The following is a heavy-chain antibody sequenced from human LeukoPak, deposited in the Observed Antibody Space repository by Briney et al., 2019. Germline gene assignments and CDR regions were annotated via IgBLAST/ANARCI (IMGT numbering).Heavy chain of an antibody. CDR1: DGSFSGYY. V-gene: IGHV4-34*01. J-gene: IGHJ4*02. CDR3: ARGDSSSWYRYFDY. D-gene: IGHD6-13*01. CDR2: INHSGST. Sequence: PSETLSLTCAVYDGSFSGYYWSWIRQPPGKGLEWIGEINHSGSTNYNPSLKSRVTISVDTSKNQFSLKLSSGTAADTAVYYCARGDSSSWYRYFDYWGQGTLVTVSS.